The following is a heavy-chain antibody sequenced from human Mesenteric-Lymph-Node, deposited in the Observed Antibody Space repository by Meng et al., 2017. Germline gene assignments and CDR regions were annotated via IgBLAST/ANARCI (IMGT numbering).Heavy chain of an antibody. V-gene: IGHV4-34*01. D-gene: IGHD6-13*01. CDR1: GGSFSGYY. J-gene: IGHJ4*02. CDR3: ARGSSSSWYFGY. Sequence: QVQLQGSGPGLVKPSATLSLTCAVYGGSFSGYYWSWIRQPPGKGLEWIGEINHSGSTNYNPSLKSRVTISVDTSKNQFSLKLSSVTAADTAVYFCARGSSSSWYFGYWGQGTLVTVSS. CDR2: INHSGST.